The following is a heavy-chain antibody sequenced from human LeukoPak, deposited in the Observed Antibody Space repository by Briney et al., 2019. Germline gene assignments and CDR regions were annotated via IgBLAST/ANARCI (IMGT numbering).Heavy chain of an antibody. D-gene: IGHD1-26*01. J-gene: IGHJ3*02. V-gene: IGHV3-9*01. Sequence: GRSLRLSCAASGFTFDDYAMHWVRQAPGKGLGWVSGISWNSGSIGYADSVKGRFTISRDNAKNSLYLQMNSLRAEDTALYYCAKGLQVGATEEDAFDIWGQGTMVTVSS. CDR3: AKGLQVGATEEDAFDI. CDR2: ISWNSGSI. CDR1: GFTFDDYA.